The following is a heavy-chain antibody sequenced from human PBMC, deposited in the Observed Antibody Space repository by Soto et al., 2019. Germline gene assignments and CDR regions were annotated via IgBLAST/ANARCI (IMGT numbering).Heavy chain of an antibody. CDR1: GGSISSYY. CDR3: ARGAKVLLWFGESTPGYYGMDV. D-gene: IGHD3-10*01. Sequence: PSETLSLTCTVSGGSISSYYWSWIRQPPGKGLEWIGYIYYSGSTNYNPSLKSRVTISVDTSKNQFSLKLSSVTAADTAVYYCARGAKVLLWFGESTPGYYGMDVWGQGTTVTVSS. J-gene: IGHJ6*02. CDR2: IYYSGST. V-gene: IGHV4-59*01.